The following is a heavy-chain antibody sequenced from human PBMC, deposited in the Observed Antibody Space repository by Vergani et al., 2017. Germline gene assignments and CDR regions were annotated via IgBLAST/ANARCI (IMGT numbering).Heavy chain of an antibody. J-gene: IGHJ5*02. CDR3: ARINYYGSSGYSLTRWHNWFDP. Sequence: EVQLVESGGGLVQPGGSLRLSCAASGFIFSHYWMSWVRQAPGKGLEWVANINQDGSEKYYVDSEKGRFTLSRDNAKNSLYLQMNSLRAEDTALYYCARINYYGSSGYSLTRWHNWFDPWGQGTLITFSS. CDR1: GFIFSHYW. D-gene: IGHD3-22*01. CDR2: INQDGSEK. V-gene: IGHV3-7*01.